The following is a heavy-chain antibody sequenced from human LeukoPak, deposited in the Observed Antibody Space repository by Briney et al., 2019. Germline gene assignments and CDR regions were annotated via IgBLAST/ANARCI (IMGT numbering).Heavy chain of an antibody. V-gene: IGHV4-59*01. CDR1: GGSISSYH. J-gene: IGHJ5*02. Sequence: RASETLSLTCTVSGGSISSYHWSWIRQPPGKGLEWIGYIYYSGSTNYNPSLKSRVTISVDTSKNQFSLKLSSVTAADTAVYYCARAYSSSWYWNWFDPWGQGTLVTVSS. CDR3: ARAYSSSWYWNWFDP. CDR2: IYYSGST. D-gene: IGHD6-13*01.